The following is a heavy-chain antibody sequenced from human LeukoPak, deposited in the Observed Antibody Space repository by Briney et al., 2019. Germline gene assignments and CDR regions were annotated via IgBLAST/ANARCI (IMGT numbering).Heavy chain of an antibody. Sequence: GGSLRLSCAASGFTFSSYAMSWVRQAPGKGLEWVSGISGSGGNTYNTDSVRGRFTVSRDNSKNTVYLQMNSLRAEGTAVYYCARLAWLDRNFDYWGQGTLVTVSS. CDR3: ARLAWLDRNFDY. CDR2: ISGSGGNT. D-gene: IGHD6-19*01. V-gene: IGHV3-23*01. CDR1: GFTFSSYA. J-gene: IGHJ4*02.